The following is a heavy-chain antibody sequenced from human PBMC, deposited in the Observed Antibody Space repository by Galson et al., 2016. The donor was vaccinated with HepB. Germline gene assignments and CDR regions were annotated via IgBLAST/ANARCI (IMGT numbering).Heavy chain of an antibody. CDR2: IGNHGNYI. D-gene: IGHD2-15*01. CDR1: GFSFSTYA. Sequence: SLRLSCAASGFSFSTYAMNWVRQAPGKGLEWVSSIGNHGNYIKYADSLEGRFTISRDNANNSLFLQMNSLRVEDTAVYYCAKHPQYCSGGSCYSDYWGQGTLVIVSS. V-gene: IGHV3-21*06. J-gene: IGHJ4*02. CDR3: AKHPQYCSGGSCYSDY.